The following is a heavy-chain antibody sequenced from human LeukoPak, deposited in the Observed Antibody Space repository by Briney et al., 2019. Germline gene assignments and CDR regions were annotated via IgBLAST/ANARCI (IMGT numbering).Heavy chain of an antibody. V-gene: IGHV4-4*02. J-gene: IGHJ4*02. D-gene: IGHD6-19*01. Sequence: PGGSLRLSCVASGFVFDDYGMSWVRQPPGKGLEWIGEIYHSGSTNYNPSLKSRVTISVDKSKNQFSLKLSSVTAADTAVYYCAREVAVAAIGYWGQGTLVTVSS. CDR2: IYHSGST. CDR3: AREVAVAAIGY. CDR1: GFVFDDYG.